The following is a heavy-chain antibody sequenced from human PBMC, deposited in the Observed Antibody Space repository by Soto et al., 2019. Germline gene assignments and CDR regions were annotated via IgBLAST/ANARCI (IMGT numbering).Heavy chain of an antibody. Sequence: EVKLLESGGGLVQPGGSLRLSCAASGFTFSSYSMSWVRQAPGKGLEWVSHITASGGTTYYADSVKGRFTISRDSSRNTLYLQMNSLRAEDTALYYCARDALTGFDYWGQGTLVTVSS. CDR2: ITASGGTT. J-gene: IGHJ4*02. V-gene: IGHV3-23*01. CDR1: GFTFSSYS. CDR3: ARDALTGFDY.